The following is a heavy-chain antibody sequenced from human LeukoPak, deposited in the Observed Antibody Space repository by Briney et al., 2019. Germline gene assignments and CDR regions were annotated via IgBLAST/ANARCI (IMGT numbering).Heavy chain of an antibody. Sequence: GGSLRLSCVASDFGSHRMHWVRQAPGKRLVWVSRVSTDGIGTAYADSVKGRFTNSRDNAKNTVYLQMNSLRAEDTAVYYCARGGYSSGLDYWGQGTLVTVSS. D-gene: IGHD6-19*01. CDR2: VSTDGIGT. J-gene: IGHJ4*02. CDR1: DFGSHR. CDR3: ARGGYSSGLDY. V-gene: IGHV3-74*01.